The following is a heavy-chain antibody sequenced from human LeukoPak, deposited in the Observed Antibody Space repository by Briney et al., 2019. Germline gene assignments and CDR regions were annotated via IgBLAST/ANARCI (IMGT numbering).Heavy chain of an antibody. J-gene: IGHJ5*02. CDR3: AIDMVRGVTDTNWFDP. CDR1: GGTFSSYA. V-gene: IGHV1-69*05. D-gene: IGHD3-10*01. CDR2: IIPIFGTA. Sequence: GASVKFSCKASGGTFSSYAISWVRQAPGQGLEWMGGIIPIFGTANYAQKFQGRVTITTDESTSTAYMELSSLRSEDTAVYYCAIDMVRGVTDTNWFDPWGQGPRSPSPQ.